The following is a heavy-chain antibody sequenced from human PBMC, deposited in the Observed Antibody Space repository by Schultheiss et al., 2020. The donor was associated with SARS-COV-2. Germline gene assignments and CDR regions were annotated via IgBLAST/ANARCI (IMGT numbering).Heavy chain of an antibody. J-gene: IGHJ4*02. V-gene: IGHV3-9*01. Sequence: SLKISCAASGFTFDDYAMHWVRQAPGKGLEWVSGISWNSGSIGYADSVKGRFTISRDNAKKSLYLQMNSLRDEDTAVYYCAKEIGRLQAPVDYWGQGTLVTVSS. CDR2: ISWNSGSI. CDR1: GFTFDDYA. D-gene: IGHD5-24*01. CDR3: AKEIGRLQAPVDY.